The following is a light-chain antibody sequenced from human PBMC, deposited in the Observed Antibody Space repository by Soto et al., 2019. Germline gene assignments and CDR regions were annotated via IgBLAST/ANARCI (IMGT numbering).Light chain of an antibody. CDR1: QSVSSN. CDR2: GAS. CDR3: QQYNNGPPLT. Sequence: EIVRTQSPATLSVSPGERATLSCRASQSVSSNLAWYQQKPGQAPRLLIYGASTRATGIPTRFSGSGSGTEFTLTISSLQSEDFADYYCQQYNNGPPLTFGGGTKVEIK. V-gene: IGKV3-15*01. J-gene: IGKJ4*01.